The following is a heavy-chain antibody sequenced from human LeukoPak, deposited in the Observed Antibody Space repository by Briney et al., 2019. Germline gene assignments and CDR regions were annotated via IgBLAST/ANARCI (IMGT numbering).Heavy chain of an antibody. CDR3: AKEEGSSGWYNWFDP. Sequence: GGSLRLSCAASGFTFSSYAMSWVRQAPGKGLEWVSSIIGSGGSTYYADSVKGRFTIYRDNSKNTLYLQMNSLRAEDAAVYYCAKEEGSSGWYNWFDPWGQGTLVTVSS. CDR2: IIGSGGST. V-gene: IGHV3-23*01. J-gene: IGHJ5*02. CDR1: GFTFSSYA. D-gene: IGHD6-19*01.